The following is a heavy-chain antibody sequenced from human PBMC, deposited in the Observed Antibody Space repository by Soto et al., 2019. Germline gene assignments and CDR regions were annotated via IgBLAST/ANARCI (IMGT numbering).Heavy chain of an antibody. D-gene: IGHD3-10*01. CDR3: AGPNYYGSGSSNGMAV. J-gene: IGHJ6*02. CDR1: GYTFTSYA. Sequence: GASVKVSCKASGYTFTSYAMHWVRQAPGQRLEWMGWINAGNSDTKYSQKFQGRVTITSDTSASTAYMELRSLRSEDTAVYYCAGPNYYGSGSSNGMAVWGQGTTVTVSS. CDR2: INAGNSDT. V-gene: IGHV1-3*01.